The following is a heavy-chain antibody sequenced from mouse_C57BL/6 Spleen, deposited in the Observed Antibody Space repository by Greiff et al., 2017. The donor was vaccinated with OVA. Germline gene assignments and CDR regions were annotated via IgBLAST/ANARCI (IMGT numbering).Heavy chain of an antibody. CDR3: EREEGGYAH. CDR1: GYTFTRYC. V-gene: IGHV1-55*01. Sequence: QVQLQQPGAELVKPGASVKMSCKASGYTFTRYCIPWVKHRPGQGLDWIGDIDPGSGSTNYNEKFKSKATLTVDTASSTAYMQLSSVTSEDSAVYYCEREEGGYAHWGQGTTRTVSS. J-gene: IGHJ2*01. D-gene: IGHD6-5*01. CDR2: IDPGSGST.